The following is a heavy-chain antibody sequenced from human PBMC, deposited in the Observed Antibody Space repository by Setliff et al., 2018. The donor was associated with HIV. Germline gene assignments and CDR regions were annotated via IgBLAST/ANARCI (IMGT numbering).Heavy chain of an antibody. CDR1: GGSISTSTYY. J-gene: IGHJ5*02. CDR3: ARHPPNLDWLDP. Sequence: LSLTCTVSGGSISTSTYYWGWIRQPPGKGLEWIGSIYYSGSTYYNSSLQSRVTISVDTSKNQFSLKVNSVTAADTAVYYCARHPPNLDWLDPWGQGTLVTSPQ. CDR2: IYYSGST. V-gene: IGHV4-39*01.